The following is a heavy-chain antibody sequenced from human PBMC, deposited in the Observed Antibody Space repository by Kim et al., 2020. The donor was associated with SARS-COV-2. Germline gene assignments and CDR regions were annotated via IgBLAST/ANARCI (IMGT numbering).Heavy chain of an antibody. V-gene: IGHV4-39*07. D-gene: IGHD1-26*01. CDR1: GGSISSSSYY. Sequence: SETLSLTCTVSGGSISSSSYYWGWIRQPPGKGLEWIGSIYYSGSTYYNPSLKSRVTISVDTSKNQFSLKLSSVTAADTAVYYCARDQDMGATPIPWVFDYWGQGTLVTVSS. J-gene: IGHJ4*02. CDR2: IYYSGST. CDR3: ARDQDMGATPIPWVFDY.